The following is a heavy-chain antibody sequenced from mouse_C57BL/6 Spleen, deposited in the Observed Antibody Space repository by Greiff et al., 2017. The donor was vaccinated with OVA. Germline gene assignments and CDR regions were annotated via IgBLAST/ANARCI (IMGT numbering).Heavy chain of an antibody. J-gene: IGHJ4*01. CDR1: GYTFTSYW. CDR3: ARGGVVAHYYAMDY. Sequence: QVQLQQPGAELVKPGASVKLSCKASGYTFTSYWMHWVKQRPGQGLEWIGMIHPNSGSTNYNEKFKSKATLTVDKSSSTVYMQLSSLTSEDSAVYYCARGGVVAHYYAMDYWGQGTSVTVSS. V-gene: IGHV1-64*01. D-gene: IGHD1-1*01. CDR2: IHPNSGST.